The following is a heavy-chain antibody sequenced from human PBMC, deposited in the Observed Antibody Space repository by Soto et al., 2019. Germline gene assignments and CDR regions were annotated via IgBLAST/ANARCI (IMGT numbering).Heavy chain of an antibody. CDR3: AKRKALTSDAFDI. CDR2: ISGSGGST. V-gene: IGHV3-23*01. Sequence: GGSLRLSCAASGFTFSSYAMSWVRQAPGKGLEWVSAISGSGGSTYYADSVKGRFTVSRDNSKNTLYLQMNSLRAEDTAVYYCAKRKALTSDAFDIWGQGTMVTVSS. J-gene: IGHJ3*02. CDR1: GFTFSSYA.